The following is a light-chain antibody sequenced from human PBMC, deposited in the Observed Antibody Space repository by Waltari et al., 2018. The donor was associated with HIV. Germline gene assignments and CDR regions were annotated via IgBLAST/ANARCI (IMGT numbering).Light chain of an antibody. Sequence: QSVLTQPPSASGTPGQRVTISCSGSPSNIGNNSVNWYQQFPASAPKLLLYSNSQRPFGVPDRVSGSKSGSSASLAISGPQADDEAHYYCASWDDTLGVVFGGGTTLTVL. CDR3: ASWDDTLGVV. CDR1: PSNIGNNS. CDR2: SNS. V-gene: IGLV1-44*01. J-gene: IGLJ2*01.